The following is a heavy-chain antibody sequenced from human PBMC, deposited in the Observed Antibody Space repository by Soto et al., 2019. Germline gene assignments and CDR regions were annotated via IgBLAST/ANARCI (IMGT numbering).Heavy chain of an antibody. D-gene: IGHD1-7*01. CDR3: ARTQLELRIPLFYYYYGMDV. CDR2: IIPIFGTA. CDR1: GGTFSSYA. V-gene: IGHV1-69*01. J-gene: IGHJ6*02. Sequence: QVQLVQSGAEVKKPGSSVKVSCKASGGTFSSYAISWVRQAPGQGLEWMGGIIPIFGTANYAQKFQGRVTITADESTSTVYMELSSLRSEDTAVYYCARTQLELRIPLFYYYYGMDVWGQGTTVTVSS.